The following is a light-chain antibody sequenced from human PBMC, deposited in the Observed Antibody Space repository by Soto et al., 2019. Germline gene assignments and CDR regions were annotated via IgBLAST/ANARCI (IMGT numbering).Light chain of an antibody. V-gene: IGKV3-11*01. CDR3: QHRSSWLLT. Sequence: EFVLTQSPATLSLSPGERATLSCRASQSVRSSLAWYQQKPGQAPRLLIYDASNRAPGIPARFSGSGSGTDFTLTISSLEPEDFAVYYCQHRSSWLLTVGGGTKVEIK. CDR2: DAS. J-gene: IGKJ4*01. CDR1: QSVRSS.